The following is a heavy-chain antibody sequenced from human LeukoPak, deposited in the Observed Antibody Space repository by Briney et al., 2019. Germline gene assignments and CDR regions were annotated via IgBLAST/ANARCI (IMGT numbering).Heavy chain of an antibody. J-gene: IGHJ4*02. V-gene: IGHV3-43D*03. CDR2: ISWDGGST. CDR3: TRSTYYYDSSGYYPIDY. Sequence: GGSLRLSCAASGFIFDDYAMHWVRQAPGKGLEWVSLISWDGGSTYYADSVQGRFTISRDNSKNSLYLQMHSLRAEDTALYYCTRSTYYYDSSGYYPIDYWGQGTLVTVSS. CDR1: GFIFDDYA. D-gene: IGHD3-22*01.